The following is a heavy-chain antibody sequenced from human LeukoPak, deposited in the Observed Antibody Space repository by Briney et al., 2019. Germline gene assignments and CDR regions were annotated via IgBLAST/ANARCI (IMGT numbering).Heavy chain of an antibody. D-gene: IGHD2-15*01. CDR2: ISGSGSGGGT. V-gene: IGHV3-23*01. Sequence: GESLRLSCAASGFTFSNAWMSWVRQAPGKGLEWVSNISGSGSGGGTYYADSVKGRFTISRDNSKNTLYLQMNSLRAEDTAVYYCAKSGLNRFDYWGQGSLVTVSS. CDR1: GFTFSNAW. J-gene: IGHJ4*02. CDR3: AKSGLNRFDY.